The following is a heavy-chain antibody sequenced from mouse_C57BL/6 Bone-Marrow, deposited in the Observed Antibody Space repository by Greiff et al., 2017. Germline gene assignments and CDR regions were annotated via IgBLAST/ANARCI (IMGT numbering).Heavy chain of an antibody. V-gene: IGHV5-9-1*02. J-gene: IGHJ3*01. CDR3: TRDKGWTWFAY. D-gene: IGHD2-3*01. Sequence: EVKLMESGEGLVKPGGSLKLSCAASGFTFSSYAMSWVRQTPEKRLEWVAYISSGGDYIYYADTVKGRFTISRDNARNTLYLQMSSLKSEDTAMYYCTRDKGWTWFAYWGQGTLVTVSA. CDR1: GFTFSSYA. CDR2: ISSGGDYI.